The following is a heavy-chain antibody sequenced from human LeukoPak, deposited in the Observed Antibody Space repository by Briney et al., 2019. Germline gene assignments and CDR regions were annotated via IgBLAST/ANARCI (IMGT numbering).Heavy chain of an antibody. CDR1: GYTFTGYY. V-gene: IGHV1-2*02. CDR2: INPNSGGT. CDR3: ARIYCSSTSCFDY. D-gene: IGHD2-2*01. Sequence: ASVKVSCKASGYTFTGYYMHWVRQAPGQGLEWMGWINPNSGGTNYAQKFQGRVTMTRDMSISTAYMELSRLRSDDTAVYYCARIYCSSTSCFDYWGQGTLVTVSS. J-gene: IGHJ4*02.